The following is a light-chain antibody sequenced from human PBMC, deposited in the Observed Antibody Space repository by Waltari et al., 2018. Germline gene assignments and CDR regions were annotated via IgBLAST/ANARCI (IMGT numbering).Light chain of an antibody. V-gene: IGLV2-14*03. CDR2: DVS. CDR1: SSDIGGYSF. Sequence: QSVLTQPASVSGSPGQSITISCTGTSSDIGGYSFVSWFQQHPSKAPKLMIYDVSNRPSGVSDRFSGSKSGNTASLTISGLQAEDEADYYCSSYSNTNTPYVVLLFGGGTKLTVL. CDR3: SSYSNTNTPYVVLL. J-gene: IGLJ2*01.